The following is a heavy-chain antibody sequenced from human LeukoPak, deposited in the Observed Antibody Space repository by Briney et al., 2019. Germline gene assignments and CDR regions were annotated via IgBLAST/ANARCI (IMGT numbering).Heavy chain of an antibody. V-gene: IGHV1-8*03. D-gene: IGHD2-2*01. CDR2: MNPNSGNT. Sequence: ASVKVSCKASGYTFTSYDINWVRRATGQGLEWMGWMNPNSGNTGYAQKFQGRVTITRNTSISTAYMELSSLRSEDTAVYYCARGSRILGYCSSTSCQQLGYWGQGTLVTVSS. CDR1: GYTFTSYD. J-gene: IGHJ4*02. CDR3: ARGSRILGYCSSTSCQQLGY.